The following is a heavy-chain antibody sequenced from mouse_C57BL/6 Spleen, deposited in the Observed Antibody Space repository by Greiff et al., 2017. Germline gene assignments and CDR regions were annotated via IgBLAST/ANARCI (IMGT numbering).Heavy chain of an antibody. D-gene: IGHD1-1*01. Sequence: DVKLQESGPGLAKPSQTLSLTCSVTGYSITSDYWNWIRKFPGNKLEYMGYISYSGSTYYNPSLKSRISITRDTSKNQYYLQLNSVTTEDTATYYCARYPYYYGSSYPYWYFDVWGTGTTVTVSS. CDR3: ARYPYYYGSSYPYWYFDV. CDR2: ISYSGST. V-gene: IGHV3-8*01. J-gene: IGHJ1*03. CDR1: GYSITSDY.